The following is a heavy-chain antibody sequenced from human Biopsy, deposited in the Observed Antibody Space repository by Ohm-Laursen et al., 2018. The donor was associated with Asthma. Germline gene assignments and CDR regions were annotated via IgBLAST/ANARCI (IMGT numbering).Heavy chain of an antibody. V-gene: IGHV1-69*01. J-gene: IGHJ6*02. D-gene: IGHD6-19*01. CDR3: ARCQVGYSSGWSLLLKKIYYSGMDV. CDR1: GGTFSNFA. CDR2: IMTVFETT. Sequence: SSVKVSCKAPGGTFSNFAISWVRQAPGQGLEWLGGIMTVFETTNYAQKFQGRVTITADESTSTAYMEVTSLRSEGTAIYYCARCQVGYSSGWSLLLKKIYYSGMDVWGQGTAVTVSS.